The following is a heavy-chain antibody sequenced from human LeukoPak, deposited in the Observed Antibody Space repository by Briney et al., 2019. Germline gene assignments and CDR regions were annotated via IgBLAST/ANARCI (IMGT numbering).Heavy chain of an antibody. J-gene: IGHJ6*03. CDR3: AGGSGEYYYYMDV. CDR2: INPSGGST. D-gene: IGHD2-15*01. CDR1: GYTFTSYY. V-gene: IGHV1-46*01. Sequence: ASVKVSCKASGYTFTSYYMHWVRQAPGQGLEWMGIINPSGGSTSYAQKFQGRVTMTRDMSTSTVYMELSSLRSEDTAVYYCAGGSGEYYYYMDVWGKGTTVTVSS.